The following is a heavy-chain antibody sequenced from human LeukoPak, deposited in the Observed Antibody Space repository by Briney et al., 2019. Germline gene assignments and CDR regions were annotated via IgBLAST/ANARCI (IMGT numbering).Heavy chain of an antibody. D-gene: IGHD2/OR15-2a*01. CDR2: ISSSTSDI. CDR1: GFTFTNYS. Sequence: GGSLRLSCAASGFTFTNYSIHWVRQAPGKGLEWVSCISSSTSDINYADSVKGRFTIFRDNAKNSLFLEMNSLRAEDTAVYYCARITSTSDYFHFMDVWGKGTTVIVSS. V-gene: IGHV3-21*06. CDR3: ARITSTSDYFHFMDV. J-gene: IGHJ6*03.